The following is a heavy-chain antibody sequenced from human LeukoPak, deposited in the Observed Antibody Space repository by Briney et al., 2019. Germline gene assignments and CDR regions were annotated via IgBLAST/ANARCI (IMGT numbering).Heavy chain of an antibody. V-gene: IGHV1-69*13. CDR3: ARVIVVDSLWAFDI. CDR1: GGTFSSYA. Sequence: EASVKVSCKASGGTFSSYAISWVRQAPGQGLEWMGGIIPIFGTANYAQKFQGRVTITADESTSTAYMELSSLRSEDTAVYYCARVIVVDSLWAFDIWGQGTMVTVSS. D-gene: IGHD2-15*01. J-gene: IGHJ3*02. CDR2: IIPIFGTA.